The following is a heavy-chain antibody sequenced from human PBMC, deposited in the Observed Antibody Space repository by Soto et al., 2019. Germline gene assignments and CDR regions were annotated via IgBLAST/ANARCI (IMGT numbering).Heavy chain of an antibody. J-gene: IGHJ3*02. CDR1: GFRFSGYA. Sequence: EVHLLESGGGLVQPGGSLRLSCAASGFRFSGYAMNWVRQAPGKVLEWVSVISGRGDTTFYADSVKGRLTISRDNSRNTLYLQMNRLSAEDTAVYYCAKKSYCCAGDRGPVDIWGQGKMVTGSS. D-gene: IGHD3-10*01. CDR3: AKKSYCCAGDRGPVDI. V-gene: IGHV3-23*01. CDR2: ISGRGDTT.